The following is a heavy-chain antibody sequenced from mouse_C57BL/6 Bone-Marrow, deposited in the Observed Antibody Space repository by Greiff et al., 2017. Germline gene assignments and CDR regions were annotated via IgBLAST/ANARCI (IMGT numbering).Heavy chain of an antibody. CDR2: IYPGGGYT. CDR3: ARDSNYYFDY. V-gene: IGHV1-63*01. D-gene: IGHD2-5*01. Sequence: VQLQESGAELVRPGTSVKMSCKASGYTFTNYWIGWAKQRPGHGLEWIGDIYPGGGYTNYNEKFKGKATLTADKSSSTAYMLFSSLTSEDSAIYYCARDSNYYFDYWGQGTTLTVSS. J-gene: IGHJ2*01. CDR1: GYTFTNYW.